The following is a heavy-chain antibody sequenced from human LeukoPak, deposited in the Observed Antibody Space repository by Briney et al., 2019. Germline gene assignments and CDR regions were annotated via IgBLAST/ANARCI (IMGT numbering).Heavy chain of an antibody. V-gene: IGHV3-30*04. J-gene: IGHJ4*02. Sequence: GGSLRLSCAVSGFTFSAYNMHWVRQAPGKGLDWVAVVKDDGSYTSYAASVKGRFTISRNNSRNTVVLQMNSLSVDDTAIYYCARQSLAASGLDSWGQGMLVTVSS. CDR3: ARQSLAASGLDS. CDR1: GFTFSAYN. CDR2: VKDDGSYT. D-gene: IGHD6-13*01.